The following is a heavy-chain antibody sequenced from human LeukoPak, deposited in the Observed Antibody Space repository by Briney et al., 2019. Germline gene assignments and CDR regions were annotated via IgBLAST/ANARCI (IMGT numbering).Heavy chain of an antibody. Sequence: SETLSLTCAVYGGSFSGYYWSWIRQPPGKGLEWIGEINHSGSTNYNPSLKSRVTISVDTSKNQFSLKLSSVTAADTAVYYCARRGYNWNYVGAAFDYWSQGTLVTVSS. D-gene: IGHD1-7*01. J-gene: IGHJ4*02. CDR2: INHSGST. CDR3: ARRGYNWNYVGAAFDY. V-gene: IGHV4-34*01. CDR1: GGSFSGYY.